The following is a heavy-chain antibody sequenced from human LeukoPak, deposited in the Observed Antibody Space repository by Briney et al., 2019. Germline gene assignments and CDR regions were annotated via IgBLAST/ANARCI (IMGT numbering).Heavy chain of an antibody. CDR1: GVPFSNYY. Sequence: SETLSLTCAVSGVPFSNYYWRWVRQSPRQGLEWIGEINHSGYTNYNPSLKSRVTMSIDTSKNQFSLMVTSVTAADTGVYYCTRAVAGHPDWGQGTLVTVSS. J-gene: IGHJ4*02. CDR2: INHSGYT. V-gene: IGHV4-34*01. D-gene: IGHD6-19*01. CDR3: TRAVAGHPD.